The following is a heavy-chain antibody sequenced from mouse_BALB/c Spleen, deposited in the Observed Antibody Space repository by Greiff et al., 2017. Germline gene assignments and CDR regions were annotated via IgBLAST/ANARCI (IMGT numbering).Heavy chain of an antibody. V-gene: IGHV3-2*02. D-gene: IGHD2-14*01. J-gene: IGHJ1*01. CDR2: ISYSGST. CDR3: ARSGYRYGWYFDV. CDR1: GYSITSDYA. Sequence: EVKLVESGPGLVKPSQSLSLTCTVTGYSITSDYAWNWIRQFPGNKLEWMGYISYSGSTSYNPSLKSRISITRDTSKNQFFLQLNSVTTEDTATYYCARSGYRYGWYFDVWGAGTTVTVSS.